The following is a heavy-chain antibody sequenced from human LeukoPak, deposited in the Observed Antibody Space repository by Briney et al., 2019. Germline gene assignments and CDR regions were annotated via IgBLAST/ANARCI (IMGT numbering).Heavy chain of an antibody. CDR3: ARDGIAAAGTYYYHYYMDV. D-gene: IGHD6-13*01. Sequence: GGSRGLSCAASGFTFSSYSMNWVRQAPGRGLELFSYISSSSTTIFYADSVKGRFTISRDNAKNSLYLQMDSLRAEDTAVYYCARDGIAAAGTYYYHYYMDVWGKGTTVTVSS. J-gene: IGHJ6*03. CDR2: ISSSSTTI. V-gene: IGHV3-48*01. CDR1: GFTFSSYS.